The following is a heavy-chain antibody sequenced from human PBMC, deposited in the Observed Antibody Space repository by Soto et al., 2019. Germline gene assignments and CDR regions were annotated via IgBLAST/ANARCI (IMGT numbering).Heavy chain of an antibody. D-gene: IGHD3-22*01. CDR3: ARGAYYDSSVGGAFDI. V-gene: IGHV1-69*13. Sequence: VASVKVSCKASGGTFSSYAISWVRQAPGQGLEWMGGIIPIFGTANYAQKFQGRVTITADESTSTAYMELSSLRSEDTAVYYCARGAYYDSSVGGAFDIWGQGTMVTVSS. CDR2: IIPIFGTA. J-gene: IGHJ3*02. CDR1: GGTFSSYA.